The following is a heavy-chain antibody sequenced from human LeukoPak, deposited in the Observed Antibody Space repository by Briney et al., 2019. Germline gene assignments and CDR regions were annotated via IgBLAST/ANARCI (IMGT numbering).Heavy chain of an antibody. CDR1: GYTFTGYY. V-gene: IGHV1-2*02. Sequence: VASVKVSCKASGYTFTGYYMHWVRQAPGQGLEWMGWINPSSGGTNYAQKFQGRVTMTRDTSISTAYMELSRLRSDDTAVYYCARAGGGIFTVDYWGQGTLVTVSS. D-gene: IGHD1-14*01. J-gene: IGHJ4*02. CDR3: ARAGGGIFTVDY. CDR2: INPSSGGT.